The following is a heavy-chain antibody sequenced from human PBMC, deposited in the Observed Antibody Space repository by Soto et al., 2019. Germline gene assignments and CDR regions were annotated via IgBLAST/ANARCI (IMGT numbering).Heavy chain of an antibody. D-gene: IGHD2-15*01. CDR3: ARRYCSGGSCYSLAFDI. V-gene: IGHV1-69*02. J-gene: IGHJ3*02. CDR2: IIPILGIA. CDR1: GGTFSSYT. Sequence: SVKVSCKASGGTFSSYTISWVRQAPGQGLEWMGRIIPILGIANYAQKFQGRVTITADKSTSTAYMELSSLRSEDTAVYYCARRYCSGGSCYSLAFDIWGQGTMVTVSS.